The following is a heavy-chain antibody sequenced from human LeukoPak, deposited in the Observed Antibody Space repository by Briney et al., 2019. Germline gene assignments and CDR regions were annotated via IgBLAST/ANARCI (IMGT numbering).Heavy chain of an antibody. J-gene: IGHJ4*02. V-gene: IGHV3-23*01. CDR2: INGSGDDR. CDR1: GFTFKNYA. Sequence: GGSLRLSCAASGFTFKNYAMSWVRQAPGKGLEWVSSINGSGDDRYYVDSVKGRFTISRDNSRNTLYLQLKSLGAEDTARYCCAKVLRGSGWTFVIWGERSLVTVSS. CDR3: AKVLRGSGWTFVI. D-gene: IGHD3/OR15-3a*01.